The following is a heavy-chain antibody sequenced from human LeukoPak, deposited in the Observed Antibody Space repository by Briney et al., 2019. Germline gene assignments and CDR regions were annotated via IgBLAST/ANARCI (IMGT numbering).Heavy chain of an antibody. CDR1: GFTFSSSD. Sequence: GGSLRLSCAASGFTFSSSDMHWVRQVIGKGLEWVSAIGTGDDTYYPDSVKGRFTISRDNAKNSLYLQMNSLRAEDTAVYYCARDRDNVAGSRGYFDYWGQGTLVTVSS. J-gene: IGHJ4*02. CDR2: IGTGDDT. V-gene: IGHV3-13*01. D-gene: IGHD6-19*01. CDR3: ARDRDNVAGSRGYFDY.